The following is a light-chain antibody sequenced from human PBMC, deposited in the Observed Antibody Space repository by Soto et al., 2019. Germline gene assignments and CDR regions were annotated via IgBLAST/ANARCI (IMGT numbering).Light chain of an antibody. CDR3: QQSHGTPYT. Sequence: DIQMTQSPSSLSASVGDRVTITCRASQTISTYLNWYQQKPGKAPKLLIYAASTLQSGVPSRFSGSGSGTDFTLTINSLQPEDFATYYCQQSHGTPYTFGRGTKLEIK. J-gene: IGKJ2*01. CDR2: AAS. V-gene: IGKV1-39*01. CDR1: QTISTY.